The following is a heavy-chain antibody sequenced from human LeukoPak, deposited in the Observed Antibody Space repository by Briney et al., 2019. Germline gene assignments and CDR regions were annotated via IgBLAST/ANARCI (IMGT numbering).Heavy chain of an antibody. CDR1: GYTFTSYD. V-gene: IGHV1-8*03. J-gene: IGHJ4*02. CDR2: MNPNSGNT. Sequence: GASVKVSCKASGYTFTSYDINWVRQATGQGLEWMGWMNPNSGNTGYAQKFQGRVTITRNTSISTAYMELSSLRSEDTAVYYCARSRSVVVAAIPGGYYFDYWGQGTLVTVSS. D-gene: IGHD2-15*01. CDR3: ARSRSVVVAAIPGGYYFDY.